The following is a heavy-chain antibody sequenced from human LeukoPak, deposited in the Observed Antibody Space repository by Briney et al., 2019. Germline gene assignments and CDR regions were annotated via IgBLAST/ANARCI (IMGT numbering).Heavy chain of an antibody. V-gene: IGHV3-21*01. CDR1: GFTFRSYS. J-gene: IGHJ4*02. CDR2: IDLSSTYI. Sequence: GGSLRLSCAASGFTFRSYSMNWVRQAPGEGLGWVSAIDLSSTYIYYVDSVKGRFTISRDNAENSLYLQMNSLRVEDTAVYYCARAPTVLVGYCSSSSCQADYWGQGTLVTVSS. CDR3: ARAPTVLVGYCSSSSCQADY. D-gene: IGHD2-2*01.